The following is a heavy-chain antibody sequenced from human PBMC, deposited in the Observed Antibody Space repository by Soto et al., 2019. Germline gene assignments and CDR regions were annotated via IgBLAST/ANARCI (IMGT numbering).Heavy chain of an antibody. V-gene: IGHV4-34*01. D-gene: IGHD3-3*01. Sequence: SETLSLTCAVYGGSFSGYYWSWIRQPPGKGLEWIGEVNHSGSTNYNPSLKSRVTISVDTSKNQFSLKLSSVTAADTAVYYCARGRRLDFWSGYSFYYYYGMDVWGQGTTVTVSS. J-gene: IGHJ6*02. CDR1: GGSFSGYY. CDR3: ARGRRLDFWSGYSFYYYYGMDV. CDR2: VNHSGST.